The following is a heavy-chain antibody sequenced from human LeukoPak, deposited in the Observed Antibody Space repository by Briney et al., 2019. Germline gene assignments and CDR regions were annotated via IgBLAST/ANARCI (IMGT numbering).Heavy chain of an antibody. V-gene: IGHV3-64*01. CDR3: ARDGDYYDSSGPVPFDY. J-gene: IGHJ4*02. Sequence: GGSLRLSCAASGFTFSSYAMHWVRQAPGKGLEYVSAISSNGGSTYYANSVKGRFTISRDNSKNTLYLQMGSLRAEDMAVYYCARDGDYYDSSGPVPFDYWGQGTLVTVSS. CDR1: GFTFSSYA. D-gene: IGHD3-22*01. CDR2: ISSNGGST.